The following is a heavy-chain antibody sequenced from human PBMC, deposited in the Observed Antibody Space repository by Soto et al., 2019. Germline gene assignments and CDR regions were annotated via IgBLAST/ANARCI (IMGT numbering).Heavy chain of an antibody. CDR2: TGSGTGPG. D-gene: IGHD2-15*01. CDR1: GVRLRPKP. CDR3: ARRDSGGFSSFFDP. Sequence: VKVSFKSCGVRLRPKPIRRWRQAPGQWLESMGGTGSGTGPGKHGQKFQGRLTVTAEKTTSTVYMELTNLSSEDKAVYYCARRDSGGFSSFFDPWGQGPRVTVSS. J-gene: IGHJ5*02. V-gene: IGHV1-69*10.